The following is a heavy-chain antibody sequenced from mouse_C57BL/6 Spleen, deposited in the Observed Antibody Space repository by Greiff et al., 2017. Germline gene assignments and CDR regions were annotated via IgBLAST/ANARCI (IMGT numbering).Heavy chain of an antibody. V-gene: IGHV1-31*01. D-gene: IGHD2-4*01. CDR3: AKDDYDPYYAMDY. Sequence: VQLKQSGPELVKPGASVKISCKASGYSFTGYYMPWVKQSHGNILDWIGYIYPYNGVSSYNQKFKGKATMTVDKSSSTAYMQHRSLTSEDSAVYYCAKDDYDPYYAMDYWGQGTSVTVSS. CDR1: GYSFTGYY. CDR2: IYPYNGVS. J-gene: IGHJ4*01.